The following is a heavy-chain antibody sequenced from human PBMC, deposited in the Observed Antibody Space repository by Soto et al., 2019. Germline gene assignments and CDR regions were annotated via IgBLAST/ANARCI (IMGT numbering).Heavy chain of an antibody. CDR3: ARREIQGPIDY. D-gene: IGHD1-26*01. V-gene: IGHV4-28*01. CDR1: GYSISSSNW. CDR2: IYYSGTT. J-gene: IGHJ4*02. Sequence: SETLFLTCAVSGYSISSSNWWGWIRQPPGKGLEWIGYIYYSGTTYYNPSLKSRVTMSVDTSKNQFSLKLTSVTAVDTAVYYCARREIQGPIDYWGQGTLVTVSS.